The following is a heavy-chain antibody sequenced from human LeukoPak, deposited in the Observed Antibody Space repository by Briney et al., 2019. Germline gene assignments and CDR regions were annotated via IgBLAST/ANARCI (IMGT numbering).Heavy chain of an antibody. V-gene: IGHV3-23*01. Sequence: GGSLRLSCAASGFTFSSYAMSWVRQAPGEGVEWVSAIRGSCGSTYYADSVKGRFTISRENSQNTLYLHINTRRDEDTAGHYCAKHSGWYYFDYWGQGTLVTVSS. CDR1: GFTFSSYA. CDR3: AKHSGWYYFDY. D-gene: IGHD6-19*01. CDR2: IRGSCGST. J-gene: IGHJ4*02.